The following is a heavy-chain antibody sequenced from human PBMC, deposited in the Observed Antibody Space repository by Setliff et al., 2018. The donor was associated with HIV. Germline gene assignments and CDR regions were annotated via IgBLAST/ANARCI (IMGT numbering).Heavy chain of an antibody. CDR1: GYTFTNYD. J-gene: IGHJ4*02. D-gene: IGHD3-22*01. CDR3: ARGWGLSYYYDSSGYTPFDY. V-gene: IGHV1-2*02. CDR2: INPNSGGT. Sequence: GASVKVSCKASGYTFTNYDINWVRQAPGQGLEWMGWINPNSGGTNYAQKFQGRVTMTRDTSISTAYMELSRLRSDDTAVYYRARGWGLSYYYDSSGYTPFDYWGQGTLVTVSS.